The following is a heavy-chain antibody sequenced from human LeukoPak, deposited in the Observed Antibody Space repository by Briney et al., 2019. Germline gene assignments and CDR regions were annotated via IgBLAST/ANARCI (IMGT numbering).Heavy chain of an antibody. D-gene: IGHD3-22*01. CDR2: ISYDGSHK. V-gene: IGHV3-30*18. CDR3: AKDVGYDSSGYLDY. J-gene: IGHJ4*02. Sequence: GGSLRLSCAASGFTFSSSGMHWVRQAPGKGLGWVAVISYDGSHKYYADSVKGRFTISRDNSKNTLYLQMNSLRAEDTAVYYCAKDVGYDSSGYLDYWGQGTLVTVSS. CDR1: GFTFSSSG.